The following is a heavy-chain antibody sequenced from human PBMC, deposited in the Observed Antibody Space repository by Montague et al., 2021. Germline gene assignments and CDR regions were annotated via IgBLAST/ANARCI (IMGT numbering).Heavy chain of an antibody. CDR1: GYTFTNHA. CDR3: ARGFYYDSSGSSLYYFDY. Sequence: SVKVSCKASGYTFTNHAVAWVRQAPGQGLEWMGWINTNNGNTNYIQNLQGRVTMTTDTSTSTAYMELKRLRADDTAVYYCARGFYYDSSGSSLYYFDYWGQGTLVTVSS. V-gene: IGHV1-18*01. J-gene: IGHJ4*02. CDR2: INTNNGNT. D-gene: IGHD3-22*01.